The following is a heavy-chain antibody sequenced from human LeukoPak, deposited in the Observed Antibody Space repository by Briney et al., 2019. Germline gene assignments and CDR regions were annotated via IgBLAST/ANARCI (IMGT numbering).Heavy chain of an antibody. Sequence: PGGSLRLSCAASGSSFSGYAMYWVRQPPGKGLEWVAVMSYDGSNSYYVDSVKGRFTISRDDSKNTLYLQMSSLRPEDTAVYYCARGSPPDNWGQGTLVTVSS. CDR3: ARGSPPDN. CDR1: GSSFSGYA. J-gene: IGHJ4*02. CDR2: MSYDGSNS. V-gene: IGHV3-30-3*01.